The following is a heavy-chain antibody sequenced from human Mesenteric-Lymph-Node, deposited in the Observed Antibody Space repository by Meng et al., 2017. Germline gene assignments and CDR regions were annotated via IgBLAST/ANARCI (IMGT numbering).Heavy chain of an antibody. V-gene: IGHV4-4*07. CDR3: ARAPSYYYGSGSYHYYYYYYGMDV. D-gene: IGHD3-10*01. CDR1: GGSVSNYY. CDR2: IYTSGSA. J-gene: IGHJ6*02. Sequence: GSLRLSCTVSGGSVSNYYWSWIRQPAGKGLEWIGRIYTSGSANYNPSLKSRVTISVDTSKNQFSLKLSSVTAADTAVYYCARAPSYYYGSGSYHYYYYYYGMDVWGQGTTVTVSS.